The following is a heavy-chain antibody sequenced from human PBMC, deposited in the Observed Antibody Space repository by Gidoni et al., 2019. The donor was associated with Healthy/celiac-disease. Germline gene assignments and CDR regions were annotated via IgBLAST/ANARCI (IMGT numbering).Heavy chain of an antibody. CDR2: IWYDGSNK. CDR3: ARGGIWGSYRGYYFDY. D-gene: IGHD1-26*01. Sequence: QVQLVESGGGVVQPGRSLRLSCAESGFTFSSSGMHWVRQAPGKGLEWVAVIWYDGSNKYYADSVKGRFTISRDNSKNTLYLQMNSLRAEDTAVYYCARGGIWGSYRGYYFDYWGQGTLVTVSS. J-gene: IGHJ4*02. V-gene: IGHV3-33*01. CDR1: GFTFSSSG.